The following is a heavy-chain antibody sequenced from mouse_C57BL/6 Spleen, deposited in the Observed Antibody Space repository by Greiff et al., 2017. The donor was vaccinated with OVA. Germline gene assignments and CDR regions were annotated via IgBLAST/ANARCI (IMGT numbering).Heavy chain of an antibody. J-gene: IGHJ3*01. V-gene: IGHV2-2*01. CDR3: ATLYDGYYGFAY. CDR1: GFSLTSYG. D-gene: IGHD2-3*01. Sequence: VKLVESGPGLVQPSQSLSITCTVSGFSLTSYGVHWVRQSPGKGLEWLGVIWSGGSTDYNAAFISRLSISKDNSKSQVFFKMNSLQADDTAIYYCATLYDGYYGFAYWGQGTLVTVSA. CDR2: IWSGGST.